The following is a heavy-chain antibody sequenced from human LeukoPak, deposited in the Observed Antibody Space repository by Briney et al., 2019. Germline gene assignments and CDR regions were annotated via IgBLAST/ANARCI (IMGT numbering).Heavy chain of an antibody. CDR3: ARVKNRWFGDYYFDY. D-gene: IGHD3-10*01. Sequence: GGSLRLSCAASGFTFNDYAMIWVRQAPGKGLEWVSGVSADGDTAKYAGSVKGRFTISRDNSKNTVYLQMDSLRPEDTAIYYCARVKNRWFGDYYFDYWGQGTPVTVSS. V-gene: IGHV3-23*01. CDR2: VSADGDTA. J-gene: IGHJ4*02. CDR1: GFTFNDYA.